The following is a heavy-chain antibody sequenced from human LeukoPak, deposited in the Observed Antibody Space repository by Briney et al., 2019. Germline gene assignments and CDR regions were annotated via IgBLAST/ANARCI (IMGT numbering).Heavy chain of an antibody. J-gene: IGHJ4*02. CDR1: GYTFTSYG. CDR2: INPNSGGT. Sequence: ASVKVSCKASGYTFTSYGISWVRQAPGQGLEWMGCINPNSGGTNYAQKFQGRVTMTRDTSISTAYMELSRLRSDDTAVYYCARDSSRDLWFGERAFDYWGQGTLVTVSS. V-gene: IGHV1-2*02. CDR3: ARDSSRDLWFGERAFDY. D-gene: IGHD3-10*01.